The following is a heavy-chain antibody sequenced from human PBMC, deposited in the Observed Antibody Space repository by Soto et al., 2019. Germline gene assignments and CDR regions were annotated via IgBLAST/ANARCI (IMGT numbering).Heavy chain of an antibody. Sequence: ASVKVSCKASGYTFTSYGISWARQAPGQGLEWMGWISAYNGNTNYAQKLQGRVTMTTDTSTSTAYMELRSLRSDDTAVYYCARELSGIAAAGNWFDPWGQGTLVTVSS. CDR2: ISAYNGNT. CDR3: ARELSGIAAAGNWFDP. V-gene: IGHV1-18*01. D-gene: IGHD6-13*01. CDR1: GYTFTSYG. J-gene: IGHJ5*02.